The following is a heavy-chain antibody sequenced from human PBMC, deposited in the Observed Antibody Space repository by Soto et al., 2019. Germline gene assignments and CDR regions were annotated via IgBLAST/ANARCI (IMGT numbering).Heavy chain of an antibody. CDR3: ARGPPLLW. V-gene: IGHV4-30-2*01. CDR1: GGSISSGGDS. J-gene: IGHJ4*02. Sequence: SETLSLTCAVSGGSISSGGDSWSWKRQPPGKGLECIGYIYHSGSTYYNPSLKSRVTISVDRSKNQFSLKLSSVTAADTAVYYCARGPPLLWWSQGTLVTVSS. CDR2: IYHSGST. D-gene: IGHD2-21*01.